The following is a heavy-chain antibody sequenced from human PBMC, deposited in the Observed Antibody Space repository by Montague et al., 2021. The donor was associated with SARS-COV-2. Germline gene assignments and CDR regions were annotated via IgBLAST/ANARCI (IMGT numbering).Heavy chain of an antibody. J-gene: IGHJ2*01. CDR1: GGSINHY. D-gene: IGHD2-8*01. CDR3: ARSQWHNWYFDL. Sequence: SETLSLTCTVSGGSINHYWSWIRQPPGKGLEWIGYIYYDGSSNYXPSLRSRVTISMQTSRNQVSLRLSSVTAADTALYYCARSQWHNWYFDLWGRGTLVTVSS. V-gene: IGHV4-59*11. CDR2: IYYDGSS.